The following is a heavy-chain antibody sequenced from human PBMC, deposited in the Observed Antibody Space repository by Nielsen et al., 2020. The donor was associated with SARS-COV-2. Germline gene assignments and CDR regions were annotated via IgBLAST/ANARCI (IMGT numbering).Heavy chain of an antibody. CDR3: ARHAPGYYDY. J-gene: IGHJ4*02. Sequence: RQAPGKGLEWIGYIYYSGSTSYNPSLKSRVTISVDTSKNQFSLKLSSVTAADTAVYHCARHAPGYYDYWGQGTPVTVSS. V-gene: IGHV4-59*08. CDR2: IYYSGST.